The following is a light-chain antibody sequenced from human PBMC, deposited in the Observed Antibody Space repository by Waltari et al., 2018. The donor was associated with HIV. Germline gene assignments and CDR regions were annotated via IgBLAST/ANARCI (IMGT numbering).Light chain of an antibody. V-gene: IGLV3-10*01. CDR2: EDS. CDR1: ALPNKY. CDR3: YSTDSSGYPL. Sequence: SYELTQPPSGSVSPGQAARITCPGDALPNKYAYWYQQKSGQAPVLVIYEDSERPSGIPERFSGSRSGTMSTLTISGAQVEDEADYYCYSTDSSGYPLFGGGTKLTVL. J-gene: IGLJ2*01.